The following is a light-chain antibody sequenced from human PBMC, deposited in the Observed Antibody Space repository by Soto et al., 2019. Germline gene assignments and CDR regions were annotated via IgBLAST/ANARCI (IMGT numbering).Light chain of an antibody. CDR3: SSFTGISAVVL. V-gene: IGLV2-14*01. J-gene: IGLJ2*01. CDR2: DVS. Sequence: QSVLTQPASVSGSPGQSITLSCTGASSDVGGYNYVSWYQQHPGKVPKLIIYDVSNRPSGVSNRFSGSKSGNTASLTISGLQAEDEADYYCSSFTGISAVVLFGGGTKLTVL. CDR1: SSDVGGYNY.